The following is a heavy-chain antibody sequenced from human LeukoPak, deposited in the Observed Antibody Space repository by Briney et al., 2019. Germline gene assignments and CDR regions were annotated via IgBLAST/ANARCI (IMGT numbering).Heavy chain of an antibody. J-gene: IGHJ4*02. V-gene: IGHV3-23*01. CDR2: IFGSGGST. D-gene: IGHD2-15*01. CDR3: AKVQKRGIVVVVAATLGY. CDR1: VFTFSNYA. Sequence: PGASLRLSCAASVFTFSNYAMSGVRQAPGKGLEWVSAIFGSGGSTYYADSVKGRFTISRDNSKNTLYLQMNSLRAEDTAVYYCAKVQKRGIVVVVAATLGYWGQGTLVTVSS.